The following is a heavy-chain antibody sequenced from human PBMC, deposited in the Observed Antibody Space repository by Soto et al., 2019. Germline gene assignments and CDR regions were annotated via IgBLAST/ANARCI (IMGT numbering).Heavy chain of an antibody. CDR2: IYYSGST. V-gene: IGHV4-59*08. J-gene: IGHJ4*02. CDR3: ASSYSGYDFTFDY. CDR1: GGSISSYY. Sequence: SETLSLTCTVSGGSISSYYWSWIRQPPGKGLEWIGYIYYSGSTNYNPSLKSRVTISVDTSKNQFSLKLSSVTAADTAVYYCASSYSGYDFTFDYWGQGTLVTVSS. D-gene: IGHD5-12*01.